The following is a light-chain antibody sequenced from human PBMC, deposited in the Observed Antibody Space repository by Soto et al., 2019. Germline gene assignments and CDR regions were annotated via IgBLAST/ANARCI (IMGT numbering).Light chain of an antibody. CDR2: AAS. J-gene: IGKJ4*01. CDR3: QQPPG. V-gene: IGKV1-9*01. CDR1: QGISSY. Sequence: DIQLTQSPSFLSASVGDRVTITCRASQGISSYLAWYQQKPGKAPKLLIYAASTLQSGVPSRFSGSGSGTEFTLTISSLQPEDLATYYCQQPPGFGGGTKVEIK.